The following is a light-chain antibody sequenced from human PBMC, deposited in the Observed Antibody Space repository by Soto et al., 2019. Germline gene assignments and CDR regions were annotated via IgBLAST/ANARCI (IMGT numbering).Light chain of an antibody. CDR3: QQYNNWPSIT. CDR2: KAS. CDR1: QSINNW. V-gene: IGKV1-5*03. J-gene: IGKJ5*01. Sequence: DIQMTQSPSTLSPSVGDTFTVTCRSSQSINNWLAWYQQKPGKAPKLLIYKASSLESGVPSRFSGSGSGTEFTLTISSLQPDDFATYYCQQYNNWPSITFGQGTRLEIK.